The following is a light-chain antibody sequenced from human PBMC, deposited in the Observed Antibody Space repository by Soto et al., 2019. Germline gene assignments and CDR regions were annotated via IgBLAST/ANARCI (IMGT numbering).Light chain of an antibody. Sequence: QSVLTQPASVSGSPGQSITLSCTGTSSDIGGYDYVSWYQRHPGKAPKLIIYDVNNRPSGVSNRFSASKSRNTASLTISGLQAEDEADYYCTSYASGSAHVVFGGGTKLTVL. J-gene: IGLJ2*01. CDR2: DVN. CDR1: SSDIGGYDY. V-gene: IGLV2-14*01. CDR3: TSYASGSAHVV.